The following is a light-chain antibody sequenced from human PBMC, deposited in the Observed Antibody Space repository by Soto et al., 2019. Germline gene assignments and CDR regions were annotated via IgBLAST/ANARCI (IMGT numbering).Light chain of an antibody. V-gene: IGLV1-47*01. CDR1: SSNIGSNY. Sequence: QSVLTQPPSASGAPGQRVTISCSGSSSNIGSNYVYWYQQLPGTAPKLLIYRNNQRPSGVPDRFSGSKSGTSAFLAISGFRSEDEADYYCAAWDDSLSAYVIFGGGTKLTVL. J-gene: IGLJ2*01. CDR2: RNN. CDR3: AAWDDSLSAYVI.